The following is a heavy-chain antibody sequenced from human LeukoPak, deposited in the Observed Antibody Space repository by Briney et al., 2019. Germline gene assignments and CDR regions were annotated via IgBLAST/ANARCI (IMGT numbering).Heavy chain of an antibody. J-gene: IGHJ4*02. D-gene: IGHD5-18*01. CDR3: ARGRIGERGYSFGEGGWTIDY. Sequence: GGSLRLSCAASGFTFSSYEMNWVRQAPGKGLEWVSYISSSGSTIYYADSVKGRFTISRDNAKNSLYLQMNSLRAEDTAVYYCARGRIGERGYSFGEGGWTIDYWGQGTLVTVSS. V-gene: IGHV3-48*03. CDR2: ISSSGSTI. CDR1: GFTFSSYE.